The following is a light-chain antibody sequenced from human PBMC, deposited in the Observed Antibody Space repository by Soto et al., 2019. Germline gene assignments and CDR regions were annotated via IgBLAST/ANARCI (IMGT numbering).Light chain of an antibody. J-gene: IGLJ2*01. CDR2: EVI. CDR1: SSDVGGYDY. V-gene: IGLV2-14*01. Sequence: QFVLTQSASVSGSPGQSITIPCTGASSDVGGYDYVSWYQQHPGKVPKLIIYEVIKRPPGVSHRFSGSKSGNTASLTISGLQTEDEADYYCSSYTTSSALVFGGGTKVTVL. CDR3: SSYTTSSALV.